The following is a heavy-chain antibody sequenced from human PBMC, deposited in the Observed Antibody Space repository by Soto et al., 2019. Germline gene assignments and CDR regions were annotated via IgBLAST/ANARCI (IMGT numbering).Heavy chain of an antibody. CDR3: ARAPSYYGSGTFDI. Sequence: EASVKVSCKASGYTFTSYGISWVRQAPGQGLEWMGWISAYNGNTNYAQKLQGRVTMTTDTSTSTAYMELRSLRSDDTAVYYCARAPSYYGSGTFDIWGQGTMVTVSS. CDR2: ISAYNGNT. J-gene: IGHJ3*02. V-gene: IGHV1-18*01. CDR1: GYTFTSYG. D-gene: IGHD3-10*01.